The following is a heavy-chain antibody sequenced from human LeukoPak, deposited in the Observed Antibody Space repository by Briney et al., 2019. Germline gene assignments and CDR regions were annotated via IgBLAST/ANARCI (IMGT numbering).Heavy chain of an antibody. J-gene: IGHJ5*02. V-gene: IGHV1-8*01. CDR1: GYTFTSYD. D-gene: IGHD3-9*01. CDR2: MNPNSGNT. Sequence: ASVKVSCKASGYTFTSYDINWVRQATGQGLEWMGWMNPNSGNTGYAQKFQGRVTMTRNTSISTAYMELSSLRSEDTAVYYCARGKKLYYDILTGPFDPWGQGTLVTVSS. CDR3: ARGKKLYYDILTGPFDP.